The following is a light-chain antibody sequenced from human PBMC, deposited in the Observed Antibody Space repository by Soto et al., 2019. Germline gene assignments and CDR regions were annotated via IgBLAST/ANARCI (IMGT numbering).Light chain of an antibody. J-gene: IGKJ4*01. CDR2: AAS. CDR1: QASSNY. V-gene: IGKV1-27*01. CDR3: QKYNGVPLT. Sequence: DIQMTQSPSSLSASVGDRVTITCRASQASSNYLAWYQQKPGKVPKLLIYAASTLQSGVPSRFSGSVSGTDFTLTISSLQPEDVATYYCQKYNGVPLTFGGGTKVEIK.